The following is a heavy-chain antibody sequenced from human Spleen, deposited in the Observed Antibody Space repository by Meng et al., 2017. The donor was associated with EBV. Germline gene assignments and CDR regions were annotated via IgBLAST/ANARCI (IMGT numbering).Heavy chain of an antibody. J-gene: IGHJ4*02. CDR1: GGSFSDYY. D-gene: IGHD6-19*01. V-gene: IGHV4-34*01. CDR3: VRGLEYSSGSGDY. Sequence: QGQLQQWGEGLLKPSETLSLTCAVYGGSFSDYYWGWIRQPPGKGLEWIGEVNPGVNSNYNPSLKSRVTISVDTSKNELSLKVTSVTAADTAVYYCVRGLEYSSGSGDYWGREPWSPSPQ. CDR2: VNPGVNS.